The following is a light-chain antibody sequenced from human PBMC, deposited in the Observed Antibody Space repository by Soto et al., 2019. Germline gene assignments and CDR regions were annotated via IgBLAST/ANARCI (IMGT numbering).Light chain of an antibody. V-gene: IGLV2-14*01. CDR3: SSYTSSSTEV. Sequence: QSVVTQPASVSGSPGQSITISCTGTCSNVGGYNYVSWYQQHPGKAPKLMIYDVSNRPSGVSNRFSGSKSGNTASLTISGLQAEDEADYYCSSYTSSSTEVFGTGTKVTAL. CDR2: DVS. J-gene: IGLJ1*01. CDR1: CSNVGGYNY.